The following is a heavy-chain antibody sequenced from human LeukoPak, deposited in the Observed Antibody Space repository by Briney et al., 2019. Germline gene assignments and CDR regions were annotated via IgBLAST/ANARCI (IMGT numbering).Heavy chain of an antibody. D-gene: IGHD4-23*01. J-gene: IGHJ6*02. V-gene: IGHV1-69*04. CDR1: GGTFSSYA. CDR3: PRDYGNSLSDYYYGMDV. Sequence: GASVKVSCKASGGTFSSYAISWVRQAPGQGLEWMGRIIPILGIAHYAQKFQGRVTITADKSTSTAYMELSSLRSEDTAVYYCPRDYGNSLSDYYYGMDVWGQGTTVTVSS. CDR2: IIPILGIA.